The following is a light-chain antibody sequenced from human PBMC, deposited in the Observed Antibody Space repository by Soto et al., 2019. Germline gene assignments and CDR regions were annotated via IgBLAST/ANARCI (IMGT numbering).Light chain of an antibody. CDR2: RAS. Sequence: EIVLTQSPATLSVSPGERATLSCRASQSISTNLAWFLQKPGQAPGLLISRASTRATGIPARFSGSGSGTEFTLTISSLQSEDFAVYYCQQSYNWPWTFGQGTKVEVK. J-gene: IGKJ1*01. V-gene: IGKV3-15*01. CDR3: QQSYNWPWT. CDR1: QSISTN.